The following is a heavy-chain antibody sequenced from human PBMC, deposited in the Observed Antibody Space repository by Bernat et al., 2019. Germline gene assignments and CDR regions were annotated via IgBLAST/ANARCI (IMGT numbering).Heavy chain of an antibody. V-gene: IGHV3-23*04. CDR3: AKRYSTSWYVEQ. D-gene: IGHD6-13*01. CDR1: GFIFSSYA. CDR2: ITESGGNT. J-gene: IGHJ1*01. Sequence: EVQLVESGGGLVKPGGSLRLSCAASGFIFSSYAMSWARQAPGKGLEWVAGITESGGNTYYADSVKGRFTISRDNSKNTLYLQINSLRAEDTAVYYCAKRYSTSWYVEQWGQGTLVTVSS.